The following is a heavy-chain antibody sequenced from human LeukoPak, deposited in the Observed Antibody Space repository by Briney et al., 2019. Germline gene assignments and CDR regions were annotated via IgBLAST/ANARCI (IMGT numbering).Heavy chain of an antibody. Sequence: SETLSLTCTVSGGSITTYYWSWVRQPPGKGLEWIGYIYSTGSTDYNPSLKSRVTISIDTSKNQFSLKLTSVTAADTAVYYCARLGEPPGAFDIWGQGTMVTVSS. J-gene: IGHJ3*02. CDR3: ARLGEPPGAFDI. CDR1: GGSITTYY. D-gene: IGHD1-26*01. CDR2: IYSTGST. V-gene: IGHV4-59*08.